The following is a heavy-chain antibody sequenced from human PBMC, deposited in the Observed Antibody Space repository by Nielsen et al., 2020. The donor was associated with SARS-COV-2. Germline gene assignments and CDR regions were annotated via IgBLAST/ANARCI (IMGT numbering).Heavy chain of an antibody. D-gene: IGHD3-22*01. CDR1: GYTFINNY. J-gene: IGHJ4*02. CDR3: ARDSTPDDYYDSSGYYD. V-gene: IGHV1-46*01. Sequence: ASVKVSCKASGYTFINNYMHWVRQAPGQGLEWMGIITPIGGTTTYARNFQGRVTMTRETSTSTVYMELSSLRSEDTAVYYCARDSTPDDYYDSSGYYDWGQGTLVTVSS. CDR2: ITPIGGTT.